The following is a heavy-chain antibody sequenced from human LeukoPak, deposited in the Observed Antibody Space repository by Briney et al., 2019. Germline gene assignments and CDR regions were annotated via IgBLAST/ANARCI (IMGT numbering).Heavy chain of an antibody. Sequence: PGGSLRLSCAASGFTVSSNYMSWVRQAPGKGLEWVSVIYSGGSTYYADSVKGRFTISRDNSKNTLYLQMNSLRAEDTAVYYCARDRHYGDYSGDYSGMDVWGKGTTVTVSS. CDR2: IYSGGST. D-gene: IGHD4-17*01. CDR1: GFTVSSNY. V-gene: IGHV3-53*01. CDR3: ARDRHYGDYSGDYSGMDV. J-gene: IGHJ6*04.